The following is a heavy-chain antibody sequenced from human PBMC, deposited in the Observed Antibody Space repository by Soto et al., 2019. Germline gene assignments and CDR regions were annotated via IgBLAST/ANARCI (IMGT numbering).Heavy chain of an antibody. J-gene: IGHJ4*02. CDR1: GFIFSAFG. V-gene: IGHV3-30*03. CDR3: ARARDGGNYDYFDH. Sequence: SGGSLRLSCAASGFIFSAFGMHWVRQAPGKGLEWVAFLSHDGSNKYYADSVRGRFTISRDNSKNTVYLQMSSLRDEDTAVYYCARARDGGNYDYFDHWGQGTRVT. D-gene: IGHD1-26*01. CDR2: LSHDGSNK.